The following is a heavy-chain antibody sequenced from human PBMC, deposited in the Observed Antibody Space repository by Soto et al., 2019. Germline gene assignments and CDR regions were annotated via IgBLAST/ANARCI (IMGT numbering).Heavy chain of an antibody. J-gene: IGHJ6*02. D-gene: IGHD2-2*01. CDR1: GFTFDDYA. Sequence: GGSLRLSCAASGFTFDDYAMHWVRQAPGKGLEWVSGISWNSGSIGYADSVKGRFTISRDNAKNSLYLQMNSLRAEDTALYYCAKDRRYCSSTSCPYYYYGMDVWGQGTTVTVS. CDR3: AKDRRYCSSTSCPYYYYGMDV. V-gene: IGHV3-9*01. CDR2: ISWNSGSI.